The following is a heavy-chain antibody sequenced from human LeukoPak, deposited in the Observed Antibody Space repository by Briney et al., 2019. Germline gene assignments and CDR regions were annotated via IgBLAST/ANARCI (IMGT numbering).Heavy chain of an antibody. D-gene: IGHD2-2*01. J-gene: IGHJ4*02. V-gene: IGHV3-21*01. CDR3: ARDVLYCSSTSCYGGYFDY. CDR2: ISSSSSNI. Sequence: GGSLRLSCAASGFTFSSYSMNWVRQAPGKGLEWVSSISSSSSNIYYADSVKGRFTISRDNAKNSLYLQMNSLRAEDTAVYYCARDVLYCSSTSCYGGYFDYWGQGTLVTVSS. CDR1: GFTFSSYS.